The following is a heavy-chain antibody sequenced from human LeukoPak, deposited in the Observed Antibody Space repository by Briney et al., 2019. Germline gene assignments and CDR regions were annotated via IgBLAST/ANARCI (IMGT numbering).Heavy chain of an antibody. D-gene: IGHD7-27*01. CDR1: GFTFSSYA. Sequence: GGSLRLSCAASGFTFSSYAMSWVRQAPGKGLEGVSAISRRGGSTHYADPVKGRFTISRDNAKNTRYLQMNGLRAEDTAVYCCAKGSGNWFDPWGQGTLVTVSS. V-gene: IGHV3-23*01. CDR3: AKGSGNWFDP. J-gene: IGHJ5*02. CDR2: ISRRGGST.